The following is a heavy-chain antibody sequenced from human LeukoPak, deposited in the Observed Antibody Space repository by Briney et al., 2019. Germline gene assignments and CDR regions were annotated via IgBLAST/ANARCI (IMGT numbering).Heavy chain of an antibody. CDR2: ISGSGGTT. CDR3: ARVGGGKVGAGLFDY. V-gene: IGHV3-23*01. CDR1: GFTFSSYA. Sequence: PGGSLRLSCAASGFTFSSYAMTWVRQAPGKGLEWVSAISGSGGTTYYADSVKGRFTISRDNAKNSLYLQMNSLRAEDTAVYYCARVGGGKVGAGLFDYWGQGTLVTVYS. J-gene: IGHJ4*02. D-gene: IGHD1-26*01.